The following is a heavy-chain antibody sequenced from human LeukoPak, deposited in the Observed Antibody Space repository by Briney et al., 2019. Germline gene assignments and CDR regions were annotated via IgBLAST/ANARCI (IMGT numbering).Heavy chain of an antibody. Sequence: EASVKVSCKASGYTFTGYYMHWVRQAPGRGLEWMGWINPNSGGTNYAQKFQGRVTMTRDTSISTAYMELSRLRSDDTAVYYCARTRPGSSGGKVLGHWFDPWGQGTLVTVSS. D-gene: IGHD2-15*01. J-gene: IGHJ5*02. CDR2: INPNSGGT. V-gene: IGHV1-2*02. CDR3: ARTRPGSSGGKVLGHWFDP. CDR1: GYTFTGYY.